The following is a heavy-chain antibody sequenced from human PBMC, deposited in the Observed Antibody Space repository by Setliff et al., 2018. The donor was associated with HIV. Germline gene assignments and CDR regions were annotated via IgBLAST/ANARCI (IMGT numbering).Heavy chain of an antibody. CDR3: ARGSSNTWYYYFDS. CDR2: IHYSGST. Sequence: PSETLSLTCTVSGGSMKNFYWTWVRQVPGGRLQWIGHIHYSGSTNYNPSLKSRVTMSVDTSKNQFSLKLSSVTAADTAVYYCARGSSNTWYYYFDSWGQGALVTVSS. CDR1: GGSMKNFY. D-gene: IGHD6-13*01. V-gene: IGHV4-59*01. J-gene: IGHJ4*02.